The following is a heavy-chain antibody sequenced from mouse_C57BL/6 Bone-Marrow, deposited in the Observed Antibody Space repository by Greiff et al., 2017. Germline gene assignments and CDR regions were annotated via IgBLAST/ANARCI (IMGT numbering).Heavy chain of an antibody. CDR2: VNPNYGTT. J-gene: IGHJ2*01. CDR1: GYSFTDYN. V-gene: IGHV1-39*01. CDR3: ARTGTGYYFDY. D-gene: IGHD4-1*01. Sequence: LVESGASVKISCKASGYSFTDYNMNWVKQSNGKSLEWIGVVNPNYGTTSYNQKFKGKATLTVDQSSSTAYMQLNSLTSEDSAVYYCARTGTGYYFDYWGQGTTLTVSS.